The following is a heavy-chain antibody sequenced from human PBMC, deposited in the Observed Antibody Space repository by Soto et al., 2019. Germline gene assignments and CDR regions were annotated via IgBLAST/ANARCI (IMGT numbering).Heavy chain of an antibody. Sequence: GAAGKVSCKASGYTFTSYYMHWVRQAPGQGLERMGIINPSGGSTSYAQKFQGRVTMTTDKSTSTVYMELSSLRSEDTAVYYCARETVSQSPADYYYYYFLDVSAQRTTVPVSS. J-gene: IGHJ6*03. D-gene: IGHD1-1*01. CDR2: INPSGGST. CDR3: ARETVSQSPADYYYYYFLDV. V-gene: IGHV1-46*01. CDR1: GYTFTSYY.